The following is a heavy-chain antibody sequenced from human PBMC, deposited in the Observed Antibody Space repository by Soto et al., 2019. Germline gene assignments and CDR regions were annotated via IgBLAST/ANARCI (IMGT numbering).Heavy chain of an antibody. Sequence: EVQLLESGGGLVQPGGSLRLSCVASGFTFSNYAMNWVRQAPGKGLEWISAISGGGVNTYYADSVKGRISVSRDNSKSTLYLHIDSLRAADTAVYYCAKDIAPNHYDSSDDPFDVWGQGTKVTVS. D-gene: IGHD3-22*01. CDR2: ISGGGVNT. CDR1: GFTFSNYA. V-gene: IGHV3-23*01. CDR3: AKDIAPNHYDSSDDPFDV. J-gene: IGHJ3*01.